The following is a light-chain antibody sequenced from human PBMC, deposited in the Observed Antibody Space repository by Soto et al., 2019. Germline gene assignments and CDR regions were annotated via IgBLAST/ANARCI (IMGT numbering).Light chain of an antibody. V-gene: IGLV2-8*01. Sequence: QSALTQPPSASASPGQSVTISCTGTSSDVGGYNYVSWYQQHPGKAPKLLIFEVSKRPSGVPDRFSGSKSGSTASLSVSGLQDEDEADYYCSSYAGNNKGVFGGGTKLTVL. CDR3: SSYAGNNKGV. CDR2: EVS. J-gene: IGLJ3*02. CDR1: SSDVGGYNY.